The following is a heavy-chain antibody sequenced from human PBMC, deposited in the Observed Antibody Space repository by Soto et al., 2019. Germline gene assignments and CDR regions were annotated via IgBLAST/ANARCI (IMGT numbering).Heavy chain of an antibody. J-gene: IGHJ4*02. CDR1: GFTFSSYG. Sequence: GGSLRLSCAASGFTFSSYGMHWVRQAPGKGLEWVAVISYDGSNKYYADSVKGRFTISRDNSKNTLYLQMNSLRAEDTAVYYCAKELLAAAAEYYFDYWGQGTLVTVSS. CDR3: AKELLAAAAEYYFDY. V-gene: IGHV3-30*18. CDR2: ISYDGSNK. D-gene: IGHD6-13*01.